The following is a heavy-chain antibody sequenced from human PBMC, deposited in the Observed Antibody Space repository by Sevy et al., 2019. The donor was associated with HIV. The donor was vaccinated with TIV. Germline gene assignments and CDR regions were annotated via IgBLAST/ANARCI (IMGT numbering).Heavy chain of an antibody. CDR3: ARDPRATRKNAFDI. Sequence: ASVKVSCKASGYTCTSYGISWVRQAPGQGLEWMGWISAYNGNTNYAQKLQGRVTMTTDTSTSTAYMELRSLRSDDTAVYYCARDPRATRKNAFDIWGQGTMVTVSS. J-gene: IGHJ3*02. V-gene: IGHV1-18*01. CDR2: ISAYNGNT. CDR1: GYTCTSYG.